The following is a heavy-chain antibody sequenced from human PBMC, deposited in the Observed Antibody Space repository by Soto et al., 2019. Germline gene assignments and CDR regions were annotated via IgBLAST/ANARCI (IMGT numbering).Heavy chain of an antibody. D-gene: IGHD5-18*01. V-gene: IGHV3-48*02. CDR1: GLTFTSYS. J-gene: IGHJ4*02. Sequence: GGSLRLSCAASGLTFTSYSMNWVRQAPGKGLEWVSFISSSSSTIYYADSVKGRFTISRDNAKNSLYLQMNSLRDEDTALYYCARDRGYTYGFDFWGQGALVTVSS. CDR2: ISSSSSTI. CDR3: ARDRGYTYGFDF.